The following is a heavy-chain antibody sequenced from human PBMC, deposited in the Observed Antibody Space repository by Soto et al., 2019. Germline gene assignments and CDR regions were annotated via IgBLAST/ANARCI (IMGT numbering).Heavy chain of an antibody. CDR2: ISGSGGST. Sequence: PGGSLRLSCAASGFTFSSYAMSWVRQAPGKGLEWVSAISGSGGSTYYADSVKGRFTISRDNSKNTLYLQMNSLRAEDTAVYYCAKDRVPYSGSYYHFDYWGQGTLVTVSS. CDR3: AKDRVPYSGSYYHFDY. D-gene: IGHD1-26*01. CDR1: GFTFSSYA. J-gene: IGHJ4*02. V-gene: IGHV3-23*01.